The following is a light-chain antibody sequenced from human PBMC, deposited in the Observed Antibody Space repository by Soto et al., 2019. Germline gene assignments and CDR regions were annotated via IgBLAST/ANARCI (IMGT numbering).Light chain of an antibody. J-gene: IGKJ5*01. CDR2: GAS. CDR3: QQANSFPIT. Sequence: IVLTQSPATLSLSPGERATLSCRASQSVSSYLAWYQQRPGQAPRLLMYGASTRADGIPARFTGSGSGTEFTLTISSLQPEDFATYYCQQANSFPITFGQGTRLEIK. V-gene: IGKV3-11*01. CDR1: QSVSSY.